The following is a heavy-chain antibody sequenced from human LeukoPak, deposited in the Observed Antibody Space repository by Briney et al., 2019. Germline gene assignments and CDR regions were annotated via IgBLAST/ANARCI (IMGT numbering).Heavy chain of an antibody. J-gene: IGHJ4*02. V-gene: IGHV4-59*01. Sequence: SETLALTCTVSGGSISSYYWSWIRQPPGKGLEWIGYIYYSGSTNYNPSLKSRVTISVDTSKNQFSLKLSSVTAADTAVYYCARIKEGWELPYDYWGQGTLVTVSS. CDR3: ARIKEGWELPYDY. CDR1: GGSISSYY. D-gene: IGHD1-26*01. CDR2: IYYSGST.